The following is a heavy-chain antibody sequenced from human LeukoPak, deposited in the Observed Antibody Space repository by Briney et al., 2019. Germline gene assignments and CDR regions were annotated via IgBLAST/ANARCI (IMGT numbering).Heavy chain of an antibody. CDR1: GFTFSSYE. CDR3: ARAPYTIFGAMDV. J-gene: IGHJ6*03. Sequence: PGGSLRLSCAASGFTFSSYEMNWVRQAPGKGLELVSYISSSGSTIYYADSVKGRFTISRDNAKNSLYLQMNSLRAEDTAVYYCARAPYTIFGAMDVWGKGTTVTVSS. D-gene: IGHD3-3*01. CDR2: ISSSGSTI. V-gene: IGHV3-48*03.